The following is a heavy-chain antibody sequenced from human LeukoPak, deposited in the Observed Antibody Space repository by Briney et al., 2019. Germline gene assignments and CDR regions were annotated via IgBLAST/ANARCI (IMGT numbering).Heavy chain of an antibody. Sequence: PSETLSLTCTVSGGSISSYYWSWIRQPPGKGLEWIGYIYYSGSTNYNPSLKSRVTISVDTSKNQFSLKLSSVTAADTAVYYCARVKVNSGWFDPWGQGTLVTVSS. V-gene: IGHV4-59*01. J-gene: IGHJ5*02. CDR2: IYYSGST. CDR1: GGSISSYY. CDR3: ARVKVNSGWFDP. D-gene: IGHD2-15*01.